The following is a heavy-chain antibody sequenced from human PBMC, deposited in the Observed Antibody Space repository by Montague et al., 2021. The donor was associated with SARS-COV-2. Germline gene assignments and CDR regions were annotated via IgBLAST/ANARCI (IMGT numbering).Heavy chain of an antibody. CDR2: VYPSGTT. CDR3: ARIPVGSKYYFDF. CDR1: GDSISGYY. V-gene: IGHV4-4*07. Sequence: SETLSLTCSVSGDSISGYYWGWIRQPAGKRLEWIGRVYPSGTTDYNPSLGSRVTVSVDTSKNQFSLKLTSVTPEDTAVYYCARIPVGSKYYFDFWGQGTLVTVSS. D-gene: IGHD2-2*01. J-gene: IGHJ4*02.